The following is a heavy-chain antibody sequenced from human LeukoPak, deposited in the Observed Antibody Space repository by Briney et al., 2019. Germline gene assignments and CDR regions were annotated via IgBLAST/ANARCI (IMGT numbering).Heavy chain of an antibody. J-gene: IGHJ3*02. D-gene: IGHD6-19*01. Sequence: ASVKVSCKASGYTFTSYGISWVRQAPGQGLEWMGWISAYNGNTNYAQKLQGRVTMTTDTSTSTAYMELRSLRSDDTAVYYCARGTVPIAVAGTGGAFDIWGQGTMVTVS. V-gene: IGHV1-18*01. CDR3: ARGTVPIAVAGTGGAFDI. CDR2: ISAYNGNT. CDR1: GYTFTSYG.